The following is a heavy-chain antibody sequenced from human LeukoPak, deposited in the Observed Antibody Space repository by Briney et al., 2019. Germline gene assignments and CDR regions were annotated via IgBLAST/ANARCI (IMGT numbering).Heavy chain of an antibody. CDR3: AREKELRRSYYDILAGYYRGGVFDY. Sequence: SETLSLACTVSGYSISSGYYWGWIRQPPGKGLVWIGSIYHSASTYYNPSLTSRVTISLDTSKNQFSLKLSSVTAADTAVYYCAREKELRRSYYDILAGYYRGGVFDYWGQGTLVTVSS. V-gene: IGHV4-38-2*02. D-gene: IGHD3-9*01. CDR2: IYHSAST. CDR1: GYSISSGYY. J-gene: IGHJ4*02.